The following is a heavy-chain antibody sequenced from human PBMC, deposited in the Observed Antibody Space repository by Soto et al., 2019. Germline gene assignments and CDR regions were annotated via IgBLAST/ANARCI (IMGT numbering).Heavy chain of an antibody. V-gene: IGHV1-46*01. D-gene: IGHD2-8*01. CDR3: ARAGRRMAYALEY. CDR2: INPNGENT. Sequence: QVQLVQSGGEVKKPGASVKVSCKASGYTFTRHYMHWVRQAPGQGLEWMGIINPNGENTASAQKFKGRITMTSDTSTSTVYMDLSNLRPEDTAVYYCARAGRRMAYALEYWGQATLLTVSS. J-gene: IGHJ4*02. CDR1: GYTFTRHY.